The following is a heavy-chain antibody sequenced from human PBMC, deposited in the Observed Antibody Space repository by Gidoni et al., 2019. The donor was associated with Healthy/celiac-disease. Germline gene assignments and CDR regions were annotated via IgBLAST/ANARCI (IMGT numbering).Heavy chain of an antibody. CDR1: GYSFTSYW. J-gene: IGHJ6*03. D-gene: IGHD2-2*01. CDR2: IDPSDSYT. CDR3: ARGIRYCSSTSCENYYMDV. V-gene: IGHV5-10-1*01. Sequence: EVQLVQSGAEVKKPGESLRISCKGSGYSFTSYWNSWVRQMPGKGLEWMGRIDPSDSYTTYSPSCQGHVTISADKSISTAYLQWSSLKASDTAMYYCARGIRYCSSTSCENYYMDVWGKGTTVTVSS.